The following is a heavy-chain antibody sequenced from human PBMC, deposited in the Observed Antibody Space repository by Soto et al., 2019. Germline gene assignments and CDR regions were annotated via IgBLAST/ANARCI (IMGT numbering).Heavy chain of an antibody. Sequence: QITLKESGPTLVKPTQTLTLTCTFSGFSLTTDRVGVGWIRQPPGEALEWLAVIYWDDSKTYRPSLESRLTLSKDTAKNQVALTMTNMDSLATATYYCAHAYGGRALYWGQGTLVTVSS. CDR1: GFSLTTDRVG. V-gene: IGHV2-5*02. CDR2: IYWDDSK. J-gene: IGHJ4*02. CDR3: AHAYGGRALY. D-gene: IGHD1-26*01.